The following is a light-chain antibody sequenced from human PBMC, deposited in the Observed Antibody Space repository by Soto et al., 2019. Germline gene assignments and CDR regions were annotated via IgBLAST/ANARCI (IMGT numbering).Light chain of an antibody. CDR1: QSVSSNY. J-gene: IGKJ1*01. CDR2: AAS. Sequence: ESLFIHSPGSLCLSLGESATLSCRASQSVSSNYLAWHQQNPGPPPRLLIYAASNRATGLPDRFSGRWSGKYFPLTISILAPEDFAVYCWQQYGSPGTFGQGTKVDIK. CDR3: QQYGSPGT. V-gene: IGKV3-20*01.